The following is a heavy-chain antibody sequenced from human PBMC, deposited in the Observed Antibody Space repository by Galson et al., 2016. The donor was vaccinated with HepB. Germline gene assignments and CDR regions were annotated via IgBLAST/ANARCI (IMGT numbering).Heavy chain of an antibody. CDR2: ISNTGNTI. J-gene: IGHJ3*01. CDR1: GITFRDHY. D-gene: IGHD3-10*01. Sequence: SLRLSCAASGITFRDHYMSWIRQVPGKGLEWIAYISNTGNTIYYADSVKGRFTISRDNAKNSVFLQMNSLRADDTAPYYCAKGSNYVNVPGSFEFLGQGTLVTVSS. V-gene: IGHV3-11*01. CDR3: AKGSNYVNVPGSFEF.